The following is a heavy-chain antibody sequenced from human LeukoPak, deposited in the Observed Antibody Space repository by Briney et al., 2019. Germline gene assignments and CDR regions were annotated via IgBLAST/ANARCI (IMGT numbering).Heavy chain of an antibody. D-gene: IGHD6-6*01. V-gene: IGHV3-30-3*01. CDR1: GFTFSSYA. J-gene: IGHJ4*02. CDR2: ISYDGSNK. CDR3: ASLGVYSSSSLPVVDY. Sequence: QTGGSLRLSCAASGFTFSSYAMHWVRQAPGKGLEWVAVISYDGSNKYYADSVKGRFTISRDNSKNTLYLQMNSLRAEDTAVYYCASLGVYSSSSLPVVDYWGQGTLVTVSS.